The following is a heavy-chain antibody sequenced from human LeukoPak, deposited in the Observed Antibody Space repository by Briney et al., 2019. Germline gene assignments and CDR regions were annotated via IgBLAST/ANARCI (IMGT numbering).Heavy chain of an antibody. V-gene: IGHV3-48*01. CDR1: GFSFGNHA. D-gene: IGHD3-22*01. CDR2: ISSSSSTI. J-gene: IGHJ6*03. Sequence: GGSLRLSCAASGFSFGNHAMIWVRQAAGKGLEWVSYISSSSSTIYYADSVKGRFTISRDNAKNSLYLQMNSLRAEDTAVYYCARVSGYYDSSGYPYYYYYMDVWGKGTTVTVSS. CDR3: ARVSGYYDSSGYPYYYYYMDV.